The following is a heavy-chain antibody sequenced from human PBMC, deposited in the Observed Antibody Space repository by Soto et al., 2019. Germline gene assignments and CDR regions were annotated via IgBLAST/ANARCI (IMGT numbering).Heavy chain of an antibody. J-gene: IGHJ4*02. CDR2: IFVSSTII. CDR3: ARDKDWAFDY. D-gene: IGHD3-9*01. V-gene: IGHV3-48*02. Sequence: EVQLVESGGGLVQPGGSLRLSCVASGFSFSSYSMVWVRQAPGKGLEWLSYIFVSSTIINYADSVKGRFTVSRDNARNSLFMLMNSLRDEDTAVYYCARDKDWAFDYWGQGTLVTVSS. CDR1: GFSFSSYS.